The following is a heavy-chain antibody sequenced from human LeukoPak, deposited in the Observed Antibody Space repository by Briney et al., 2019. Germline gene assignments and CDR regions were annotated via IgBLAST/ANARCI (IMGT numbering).Heavy chain of an antibody. D-gene: IGHD3-22*01. CDR2: INPNSGGT. Sequence: ASVKVSCKASGYTFTGYYMHWVRQAPGQGLEWMGWINPNSGGTNYAQKFQGRVTMTRDTSISTAYMELSRLRSDDTAVYYCARGHYYDSSGSGLDWFDPWGQGTLVTVSS. V-gene: IGHV1-2*02. J-gene: IGHJ5*02. CDR3: ARGHYYDSSGSGLDWFDP. CDR1: GYTFTGYY.